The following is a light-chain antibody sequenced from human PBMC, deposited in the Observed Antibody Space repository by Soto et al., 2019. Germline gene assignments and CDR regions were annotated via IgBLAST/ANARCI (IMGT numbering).Light chain of an antibody. Sequence: QSVLTQSPSASASLGASVKLTCTLSSGHSSYAIAWHQQQPEKGPRFLMKLNSDGSHSKGDGIPDRFSGSSSGTERYLTIASLQSEDEADYYWQTWDTGIRVFGGGTKLTVL. CDR2: LNSDGSH. V-gene: IGLV4-69*01. CDR1: SGHSSYA. J-gene: IGLJ3*02. CDR3: QTWDTGIRV.